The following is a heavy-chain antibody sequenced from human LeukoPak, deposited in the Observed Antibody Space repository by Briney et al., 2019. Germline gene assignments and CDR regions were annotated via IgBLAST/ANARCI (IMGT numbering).Heavy chain of an antibody. Sequence: GSLRLSCAASGFTVSGTYMSWVRQAPGKGLEWVSIIYTGDSTYYADSVKGRFTISRDNSKNTLYLQMNSLRPEDTAVYYCAKRGPDVYDLWGQGTLVTVSS. CDR2: IYTGDST. D-gene: IGHD3-10*02. V-gene: IGHV3-66*02. CDR1: GFTVSGTY. J-gene: IGHJ4*02. CDR3: AKRGPDVYDL.